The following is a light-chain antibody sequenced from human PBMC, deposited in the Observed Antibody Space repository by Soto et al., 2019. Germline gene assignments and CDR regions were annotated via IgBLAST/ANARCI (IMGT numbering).Light chain of an antibody. CDR2: DVY. V-gene: IGKV3-20*01. J-gene: IGKJ1*01. CDR3: QQYTPNSRA. Sequence: IVLTQSPGTLSLSPGETATLSCRASQIIKTFYFGWYQQKPGQSPRLLIYDVYSSATGTPDRFSGSGSGTEFSLTISSLQPDDFATYSCQQYTPNSRAFGQGTKVDIK. CDR1: QIIKTFY.